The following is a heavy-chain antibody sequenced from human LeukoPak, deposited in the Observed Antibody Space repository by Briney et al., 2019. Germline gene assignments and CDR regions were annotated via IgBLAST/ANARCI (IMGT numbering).Heavy chain of an antibody. V-gene: IGHV3-48*04. Sequence: GGSLRLSCAVSGISFGSYGMSWVRQAPGKGLEWVSYIIISSSTISYADSVKGRFTISRDNARKSLYLQMNSLRAEDTAVYYCARVRGGYYFDYWGQGTLVTVSS. CDR2: IIISSSTI. CDR3: ARVRGGYYFDY. D-gene: IGHD6-25*01. J-gene: IGHJ4*02. CDR1: GISFGSYG.